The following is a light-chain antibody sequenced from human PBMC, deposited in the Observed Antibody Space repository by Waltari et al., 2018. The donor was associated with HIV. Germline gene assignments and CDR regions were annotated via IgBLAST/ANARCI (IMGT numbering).Light chain of an antibody. CDR3: TSYTSSSTWV. CDR1: SSDVGAYTY. J-gene: IGLJ3*02. Sequence: QSALTPPASVSGSPGQSITISCTGTSSDVGAYTYVSWYQQHPDKAPKLIVYEVNNRPSGISNRFSGSKSGNTASLTISGLQADDEADYYCTSYTSSSTWVFGGGTKVTVL. CDR2: EVN. V-gene: IGLV2-14*01.